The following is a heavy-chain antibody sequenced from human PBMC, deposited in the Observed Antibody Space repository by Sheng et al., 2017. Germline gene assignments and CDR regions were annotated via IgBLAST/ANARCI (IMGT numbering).Heavy chain of an antibody. CDR2: IIGSGDST. J-gene: IGHJ4*02. CDR1: GFTFSSYA. D-gene: IGHD5-18*01. V-gene: IGHV3-23*04. CDR3: AKGQSAYSKSFDC. Sequence: EGQLVESGGGLVQPGGPVRLSCTASGFTFSSYAMSWVRQAPGKGLEWVSTIIGSGDSTYYADSVKGRLTISRDNSKNTLYLQMNSLRAEDTAEYYCAKGQSAYSKSFDCWGQGTLVTVSS.